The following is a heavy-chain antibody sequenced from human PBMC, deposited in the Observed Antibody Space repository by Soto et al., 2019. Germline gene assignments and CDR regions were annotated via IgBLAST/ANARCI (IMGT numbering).Heavy chain of an antibody. CDR2: IIPIFGTA. J-gene: IGHJ3*02. CDR3: ASSYSYDSSGYYVVSFDI. D-gene: IGHD3-22*01. Sequence: QVQLVQSGAEVKKPGSSVKVSCKASGGTLSSYAISWVRQAPGQGLEWMGGIIPIFGTANYAQRFQGRVTVTADESTSTGYMELSSLRSEDTAVYYCASSYSYDSSGYYVVSFDIWGQGTMVTVSS. CDR1: GGTLSSYA. V-gene: IGHV1-69*01.